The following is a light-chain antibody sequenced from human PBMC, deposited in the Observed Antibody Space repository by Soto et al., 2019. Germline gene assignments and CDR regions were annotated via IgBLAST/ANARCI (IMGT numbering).Light chain of an antibody. CDR3: QQYGSSPWT. CDR2: SAS. J-gene: IGKJ1*01. V-gene: IGKV3-20*01. Sequence: EIVLTQSPGTLSLSPGEGATLSCRASQSVSSSFLAWYQQKPGQAPRLLIYSASTRAAGIPDRFSGSGSGTDFTLTIVRLEPEDFAVYCCQQYGSSPWTFGQGTKVDIK. CDR1: QSVSSSF.